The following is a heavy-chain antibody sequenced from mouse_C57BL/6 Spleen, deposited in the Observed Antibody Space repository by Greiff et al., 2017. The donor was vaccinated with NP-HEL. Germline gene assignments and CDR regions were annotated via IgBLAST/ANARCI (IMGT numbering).Heavy chain of an antibody. CDR2: ISDGGSYT. Sequence: EVKLMESGGGLVKPGGSLKLSCAASGFTFSSYAMSWVRQTPEKRLEWVATISDGGSYTYYPDNVKGRFTISRDNAKNNLYLQMSHLKSEDTAMYYCARGYGYDGGYFAYWGQGTLVTVSA. D-gene: IGHD2-2*01. J-gene: IGHJ3*01. CDR1: GFTFSSYA. V-gene: IGHV5-4*03. CDR3: ARGYGYDGGYFAY.